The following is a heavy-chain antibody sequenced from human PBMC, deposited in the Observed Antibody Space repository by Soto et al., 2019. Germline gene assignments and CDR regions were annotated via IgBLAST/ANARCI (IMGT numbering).Heavy chain of an antibody. V-gene: IGHV1-46*01. J-gene: IGHJ4*02. Sequence: QVQLVQSGAEVKNPGASVKVSCKASGYTFTSFYIHWVRQAPGRGLEWMSIINPNGGSTNYAQNLQGTVTLTRDTSTHTVYMELSSLRSEDTAVYYCARGLTSGDYWGQGTLVTVSS. CDR3: ARGLTSGDY. CDR2: INPNGGST. CDR1: GYTFTSFY.